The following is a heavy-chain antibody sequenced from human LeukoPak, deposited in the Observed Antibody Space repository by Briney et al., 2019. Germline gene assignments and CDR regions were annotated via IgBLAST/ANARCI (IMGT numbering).Heavy chain of an antibody. CDR2: ISGSGGST. V-gene: IGHV3-23*01. CDR1: GFTFSSYA. Sequence: PGGSLRLSCAASGFTFSSYAMSWVRQAPGKGLEWVSAISGSGGSTYYADSVKGRFTISRDNSKNTLYLQMNSLRAEDTAVYYCAKGNDILTGYYMSYYYYGMDVRGQGTTVTVSS. CDR3: AKGNDILTGYYMSYYYYGMDV. J-gene: IGHJ6*02. D-gene: IGHD3-9*01.